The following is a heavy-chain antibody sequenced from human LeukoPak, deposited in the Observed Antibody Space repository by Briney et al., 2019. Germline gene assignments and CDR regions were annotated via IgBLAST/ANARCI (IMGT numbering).Heavy chain of an antibody. CDR1: GFIFSNYA. V-gene: IGHV3-30*02. D-gene: IGHD6-6*01. J-gene: IGHJ4*02. CDR2: IRYDGSNK. Sequence: GGSLRLSCAASGFIFSNYAMHWVRQAPGKGLEWVTFIRYDGSNKYYAESVKGRFTISRDNSKNTLYLQMNSLGAEDTAVYYCAKAIHSSSSGVVDYWGQGTLVTVSS. CDR3: AKAIHSSSSGVVDY.